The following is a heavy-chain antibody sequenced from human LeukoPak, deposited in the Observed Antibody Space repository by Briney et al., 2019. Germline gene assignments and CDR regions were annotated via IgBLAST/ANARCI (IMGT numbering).Heavy chain of an antibody. CDR1: GGSISSSSYY. J-gene: IGHJ5*02. CDR3: ARDRRSYYDSSGYSDWFDP. CDR2: IYYSGST. Sequence: SETLSLTCTVSGGSISSSSYYWGWIRQPPGKGLEWIGSIYYSGSTYYNPSLKSRVTISVDTSKNQFSLKLSSVTAADTAVYYCARDRRSYYDSSGYSDWFDPWGQGTLVTVSS. D-gene: IGHD3-22*01. V-gene: IGHV4-39*07.